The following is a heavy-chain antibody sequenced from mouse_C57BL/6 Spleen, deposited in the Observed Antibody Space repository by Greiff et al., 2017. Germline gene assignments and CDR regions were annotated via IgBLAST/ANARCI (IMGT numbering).Heavy chain of an antibody. Sequence: EVKLVESGPGLVKPSQSLSLTCSVTGYSITSGYYWNWIRQFPGNKLEWMGYISYDGSNNYNPSLKNRISITRDTSKNQFFLKLNSVTTEDTATYYWAREDYDVAYWGQGTLVTVSA. D-gene: IGHD2-4*01. CDR1: GYSITSGYY. J-gene: IGHJ3*01. V-gene: IGHV3-6*01. CDR2: ISYDGSN. CDR3: AREDYDVAY.